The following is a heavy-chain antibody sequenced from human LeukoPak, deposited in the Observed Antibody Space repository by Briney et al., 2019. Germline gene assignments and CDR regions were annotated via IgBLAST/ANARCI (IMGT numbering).Heavy chain of an antibody. V-gene: IGHV4-59*08. CDR3: ARQPGGTAAFDL. CDR2: IDYSGST. CDR1: GGSTNSNY. D-gene: IGHD1-14*01. Sequence: SETLSLTCTVSGGSTNSNYWSCIRQPPGKIPDWIAYIDYSGSTNYNPSLKSRVTISVDTSRNQFSLTLSSVSPADTAVYYCARQPGGTAAFDLWGQGTMVTVSS. J-gene: IGHJ3*01.